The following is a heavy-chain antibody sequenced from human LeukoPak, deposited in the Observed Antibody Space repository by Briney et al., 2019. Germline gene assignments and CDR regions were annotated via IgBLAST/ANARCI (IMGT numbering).Heavy chain of an antibody. V-gene: IGHV3-33*06. J-gene: IGHJ3*02. CDR2: IWYDGSNK. D-gene: IGHD4-17*01. CDR3: AKDRGYGDYHDAFDI. Sequence: PGGSLRLSCAASGFTSSSYGMHWDRQAPGTGLEWVAVIWYDGSNKYYADSVKGRFTISRDNSKNTLYLQMNSLRAEDTAVYYCAKDRGYGDYHDAFDIWGQGTMVTVSS. CDR1: GFTSSSYG.